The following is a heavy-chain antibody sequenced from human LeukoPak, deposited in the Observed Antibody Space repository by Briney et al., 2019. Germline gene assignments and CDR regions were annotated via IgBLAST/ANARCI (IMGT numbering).Heavy chain of an antibody. V-gene: IGHV1-24*01. J-gene: IGHJ3*02. CDR2: FDPEDGET. D-gene: IGHD6-19*01. CDR3: ATDPVAGTGNDAFDI. Sequence: ASVKVSCTVSGYTLTELSMHWVRQAPGKGLEWMGGFDPEDGETIYAQKFQGRVTMTEDTSTDTAYMELSSLRSEDTAVYYCATDPVAGTGNDAFDIWGQGQWSPSLQ. CDR1: GYTLTELS.